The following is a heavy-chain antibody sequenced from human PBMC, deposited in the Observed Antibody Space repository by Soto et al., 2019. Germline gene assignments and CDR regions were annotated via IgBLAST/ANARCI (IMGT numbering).Heavy chain of an antibody. Sequence: SVKVSCKASGYTFAAYYIQWVRQARGQRLEWMGWIVVGSGNTNYAQKFQERVTITRDMSTNTAYMELTSLRSEDTAVYYCAADPYCGGDCYFDYWGQGTMVTVSS. J-gene: IGHJ4*02. V-gene: IGHV1-58*02. CDR2: IVVGSGNT. CDR1: GYTFAAYY. CDR3: AADPYCGGDCYFDY. D-gene: IGHD2-21*02.